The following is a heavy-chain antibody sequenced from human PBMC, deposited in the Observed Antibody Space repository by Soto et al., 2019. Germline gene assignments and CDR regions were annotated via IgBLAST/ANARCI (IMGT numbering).Heavy chain of an antibody. Sequence: PGGSLRLSCAASGFTFSSYSMNWVRQAPGKGLEWVSYISSSSSTLYYADSVKGRFTISRDNAKNSLYLQMNSLRAEDTAVYYCARDKGRSPLDYWGQGTLVTAPQ. CDR2: ISSSSSTL. CDR3: ARDKGRSPLDY. J-gene: IGHJ4*02. CDR1: GFTFSSYS. D-gene: IGHD2-15*01. V-gene: IGHV3-48*01.